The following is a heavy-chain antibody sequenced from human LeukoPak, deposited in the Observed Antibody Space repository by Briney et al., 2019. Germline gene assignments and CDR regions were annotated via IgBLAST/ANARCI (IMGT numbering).Heavy chain of an antibody. J-gene: IGHJ4*02. D-gene: IGHD1-26*01. Sequence: GASVKVSCKASGYTFTGYYMHWVRQAPGRGLEWMGRINPNNGGTNYAQKFQGRVTMTRDTSISTAYMELSRLRSDDTAVYYCARDRGGSYSDYWGQGTLVTVSS. CDR1: GYTFTGYY. CDR3: ARDRGGSYSDY. CDR2: INPNNGGT. V-gene: IGHV1-2*06.